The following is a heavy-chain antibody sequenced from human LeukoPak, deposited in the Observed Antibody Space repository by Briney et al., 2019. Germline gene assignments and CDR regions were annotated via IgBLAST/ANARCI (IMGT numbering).Heavy chain of an antibody. V-gene: IGHV4-59*08. CDR2: IYYSGST. CDR3: ARVNWNDAFDI. Sequence: SETLSLTCTVSGGSISSYYWSWIRQPPGKGLEWIGYIYYSGSTYYNPSLKSRVAISVDTSKNQFSLKLSSVTAADTAVYYCARVNWNDAFDIWGQGTMVTVSS. D-gene: IGHD1-1*01. CDR1: GGSISSYY. J-gene: IGHJ3*02.